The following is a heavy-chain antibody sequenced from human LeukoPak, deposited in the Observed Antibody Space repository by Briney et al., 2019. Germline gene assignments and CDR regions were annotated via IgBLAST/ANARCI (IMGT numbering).Heavy chain of an antibody. V-gene: IGHV4-59*01. D-gene: IGHD3-22*01. CDR2: IYYSGST. J-gene: IGHJ3*02. Sequence: PSETLSLTCTVSGGSISSYYWSWIRQPPWKGLEWIGYIYYSGSTNYNPSLKSRVTISVDTSKNQFSLKLSSVTAADTAVYYCARGVQGDSSGNDAFDIWGQGTMVTVSS. CDR3: ARGVQGDSSGNDAFDI. CDR1: GGSISSYY.